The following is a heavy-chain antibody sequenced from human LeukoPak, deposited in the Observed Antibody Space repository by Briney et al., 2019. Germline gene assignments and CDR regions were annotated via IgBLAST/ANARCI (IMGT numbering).Heavy chain of an antibody. CDR1: GGSISSSSYY. Sequence: SETLSLTCSISGGSISSSSYYWGWIRQTPGKGLEWIGSIHYSGSTYYNPSLKSRVTISVESTQFSLNLMSVTPADTATYYCARDDAASYYSWFGTWGQGILVTVSS. J-gene: IGHJ5*02. V-gene: IGHV4-39*07. D-gene: IGHD1-26*01. CDR3: ARDDAASYYSWFGT. CDR2: IHYSGST.